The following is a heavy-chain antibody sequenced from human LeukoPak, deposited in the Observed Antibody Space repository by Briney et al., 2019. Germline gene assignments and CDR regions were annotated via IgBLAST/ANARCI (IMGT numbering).Heavy chain of an antibody. Sequence: SVKVSCKASGGTFSSYAISWVRQAPGQGLEWMARIIPIFGTANHAQKFQGRVTITTDESTSTAYIELSSLRSEDTAVYYCARAKYYYGSGSYYNELEDYWGQGTLVTVSS. CDR2: IIPIFGTA. CDR1: GGTFSSYA. V-gene: IGHV1-69*05. CDR3: ARAKYYYGSGSYYNELEDY. J-gene: IGHJ4*02. D-gene: IGHD3-10*01.